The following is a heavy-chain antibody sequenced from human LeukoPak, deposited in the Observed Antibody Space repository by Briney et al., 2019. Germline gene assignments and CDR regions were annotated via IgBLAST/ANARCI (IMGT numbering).Heavy chain of an antibody. CDR3: ARDDLYDSSGYYSPGDYYYYYGTDV. CDR1: GFTFSNYS. Sequence: GGSLRLSCAASGFTFSNYSMNWVRQAPGKGLEWVSYISSSSSTIYYADSVKGRFTISRDNAKNSLYLQMNSLRAEDTAVYYRARDDLYDSSGYYSPGDYYYYYGTDVWGQGTTVTVSS. V-gene: IGHV3-48*04. J-gene: IGHJ6*02. D-gene: IGHD3-22*01. CDR2: ISSSSSTI.